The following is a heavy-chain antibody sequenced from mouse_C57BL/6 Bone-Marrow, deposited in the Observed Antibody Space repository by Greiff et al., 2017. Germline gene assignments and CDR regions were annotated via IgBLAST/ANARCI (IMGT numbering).Heavy chain of an antibody. Sequence: VQLQQPGAELVKPGASVKMSCKASGYTFNSYWITWVKQRPGQGLEWIGDIYPGSGSTNYNEKFKSKATLTVDTSSSTAYMQLSSLTSEDSAVYYCARKRYPYWYCDVWGTGTTVTVSS. J-gene: IGHJ1*03. CDR1: GYTFNSYW. D-gene: IGHD1-1*01. V-gene: IGHV1-55*01. CDR3: ARKRYPYWYCDV. CDR2: IYPGSGST.